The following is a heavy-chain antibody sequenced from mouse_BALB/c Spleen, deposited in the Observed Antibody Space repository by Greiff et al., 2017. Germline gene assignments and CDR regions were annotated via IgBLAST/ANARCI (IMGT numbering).Heavy chain of an antibody. V-gene: IGHV3-2*02. J-gene: IGHJ2*01. CDR3: ARLDGNSYFDY. CDR2: ISYSGST. CDR1: GYSITSDYA. Sequence: EVKLEESGPGLVKPSQSLSLTCTVTGYSITSDYAWNWIRQFPGNKLEWMGYISYSGSTSYNPSLKSRISITRDTSKNQFFLQLNSVTTEDTATYYCARLDGNSYFDYWGQGTTLTVSS. D-gene: IGHD2-1*01.